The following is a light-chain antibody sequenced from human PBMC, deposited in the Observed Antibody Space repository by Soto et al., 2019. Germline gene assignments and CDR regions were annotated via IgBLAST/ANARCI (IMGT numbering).Light chain of an antibody. J-gene: IGKJ1*01. Sequence: EIVLTQAPGTLSLSPGERATLSCRASQSVSTSNLAWYQQKPGQAPRLLIYDVSSRATGIPDRFSGSGSGTDFTLTISSLEPEDLAVYYCQQYHSSLWTFGQGTKVEIK. CDR1: QSVSTSN. CDR3: QQYHSSLWT. V-gene: IGKV3-20*01. CDR2: DVS.